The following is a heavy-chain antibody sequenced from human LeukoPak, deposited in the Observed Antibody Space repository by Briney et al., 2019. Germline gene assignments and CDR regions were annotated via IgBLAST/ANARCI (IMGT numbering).Heavy chain of an antibody. J-gene: IGHJ4*02. Sequence: ASVKVSCKASGGTFSSYAISWVRQAPGQGLEWMGGIIPIFGTANYAQKFQGRVTITADKSTSTAYMELSSLRSEDTAVYYCARDLSGYYDSSGYDDWGQGTPVTVSS. V-gene: IGHV1-69*06. D-gene: IGHD3-22*01. CDR2: IIPIFGTA. CDR3: ARDLSGYYDSSGYDD. CDR1: GGTFSSYA.